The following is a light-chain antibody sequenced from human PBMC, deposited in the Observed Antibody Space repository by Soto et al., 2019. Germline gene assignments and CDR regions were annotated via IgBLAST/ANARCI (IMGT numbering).Light chain of an antibody. Sequence: QSALTQPPSASGSPRQSVIISCTGTRSDVGAYNYVSWYQQYPGKAPTLMMYEVTKPPSGVPDRFSGYKSGNTASLTFSGLHAEDEADYSCTSYLGNDIWVFGGGTELTVL. CDR3: TSYLGNDIWV. V-gene: IGLV2-8*01. J-gene: IGLJ3*02. CDR2: EVT. CDR1: RSDVGAYNY.